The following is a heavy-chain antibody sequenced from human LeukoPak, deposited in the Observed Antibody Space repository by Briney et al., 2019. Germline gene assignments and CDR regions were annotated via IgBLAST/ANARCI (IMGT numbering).Heavy chain of an antibody. CDR1: GFXFSTYA. V-gene: IGHV3-23*01. J-gene: IGHJ4*02. D-gene: IGHD6-19*01. CDR2: ITNSGGVT. CDR3: ARGSSGRGGYFDY. Sequence: GGSLRLSCAASGFXFSTYAITWVRQAPGKGLEWVSSITNSGGVTYYADSVKGRFIISRDNSKNMLYLQMNSLRAEDTAVYYCARGSSGRGGYFDYWGQGTLVTVSS.